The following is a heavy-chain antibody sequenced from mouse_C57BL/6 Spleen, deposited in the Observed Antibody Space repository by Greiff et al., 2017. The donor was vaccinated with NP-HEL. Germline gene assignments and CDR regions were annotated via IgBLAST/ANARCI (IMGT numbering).Heavy chain of an antibody. J-gene: IGHJ2*01. CDR2: FYPGSGSI. V-gene: IGHV1-62-2*01. CDR3: ARHDDPSGKFAY. CDR1: GYTFTEYT. D-gene: IGHD2-1*01. Sequence: VQLQQSGAELVKPGASVKLSCKASGYTFTEYTIHWVKQRSGQGLEWIGWFYPGSGSIKYNENFKDKATLTADTSSSTAYMELSRLTSEDSAVYFCARHDDPSGKFAYWGQGTTLTVSS.